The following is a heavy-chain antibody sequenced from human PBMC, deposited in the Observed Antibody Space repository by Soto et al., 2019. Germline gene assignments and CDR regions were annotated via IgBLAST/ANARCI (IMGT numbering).Heavy chain of an antibody. D-gene: IGHD2-15*01. CDR1: GSTFSSYW. J-gene: IGHJ5*02. CDR3: VNARRYCSGGTCYSHCFDP. CDR2: MNQDGSEK. V-gene: IGHV3-7*01. Sequence: GGSLSLSCVTSGSTFSSYWMSWARQAPGNGRHWVANMNQDGSEKYYLDSVKGRFTIFRDNVKNSVFLQMKNLGAEDTAVYYCVNARRYCSGGTCYSHCFDPWGQGTLVTVSS.